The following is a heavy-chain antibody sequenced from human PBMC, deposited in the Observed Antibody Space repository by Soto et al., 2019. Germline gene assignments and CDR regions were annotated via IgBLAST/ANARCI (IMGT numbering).Heavy chain of an antibody. Sequence: QVQLVQSGAEVKKPGSSVKVSCKSSGGTFSTYAISWVRQAPGQGLEWMGGIIPIFSTANYAQKFQGRVTITADESTTTAYMELISLRSEATAVYYCARDEMVVATGSRTWHYYYGMDVWGQGTTVTVSS. CDR3: ARDEMVVATGSRTWHYYYGMDV. CDR2: IIPIFSTA. J-gene: IGHJ6*02. V-gene: IGHV1-69*12. D-gene: IGHD2-15*01. CDR1: GGTFSTYA.